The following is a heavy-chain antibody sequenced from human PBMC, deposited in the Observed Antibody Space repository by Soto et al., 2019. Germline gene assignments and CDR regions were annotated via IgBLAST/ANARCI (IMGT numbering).Heavy chain of an antibody. Sequence: GGSLRLSCAASGFTFSSYGMHWVRQAPGKGLEWVAVISYDGSNKYYADSVKGLFTISRDNSKNTLYLQMNSLRAEDTAVYYCAKDVVVGATTGLGDYYYYYGMDVWGQGTTVTVSS. V-gene: IGHV3-30*18. CDR2: ISYDGSNK. CDR1: GFTFSSYG. J-gene: IGHJ6*02. D-gene: IGHD1-26*01. CDR3: AKDVVVGATTGLGDYYYYYGMDV.